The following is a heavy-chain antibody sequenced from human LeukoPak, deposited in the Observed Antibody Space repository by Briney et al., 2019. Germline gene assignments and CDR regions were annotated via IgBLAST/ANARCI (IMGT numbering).Heavy chain of an antibody. CDR3: TRHLDGIAAYDY. CDR2: INSDSSTI. D-gene: IGHD6-13*01. J-gene: IGHJ4*02. V-gene: IGHV3-48*01. CDR1: GFTFSTYS. Sequence: QPGGSLRLSCAASGFTFSTYSMNWVRQAPGKGLEWVSYINSDSSTIYYADSVKGRFTISRDNAKNSLYLQMNSLRAEDTAVYYCTRHLDGIAAYDYWGQGSLVTVAS.